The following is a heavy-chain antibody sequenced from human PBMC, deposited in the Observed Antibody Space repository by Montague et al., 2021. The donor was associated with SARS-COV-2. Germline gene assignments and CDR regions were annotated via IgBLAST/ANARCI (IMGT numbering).Heavy chain of an antibody. D-gene: IGHD1-26*01. CDR3: AKDVGLRNFFDY. V-gene: IGHV3-30*02. CDR2: GSNI. Sequence: GSNIYYADSVKGRFTISRDNSKNTLYLQMNSLRAEDTAVYYCAKDVGLRNFFDYWGQGTLVIVSS. J-gene: IGHJ4*02.